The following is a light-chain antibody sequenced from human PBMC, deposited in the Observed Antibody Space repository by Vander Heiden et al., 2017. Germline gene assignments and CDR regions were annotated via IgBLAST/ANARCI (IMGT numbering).Light chain of an antibody. CDR2: WAS. CDR1: QSVFYSSNHKNH. J-gene: IGKJ4*01. Sequence: DFVMTHCPDSLAVPRGDRATVNCKSSQSVFYSSNHKNHLAWYQQKPGQPPKLLPSWASTRVSGVPDPFSGSGSGRDFTLTISSMPAEDVAVEYSQQDDTNPLTFGGGTKLEIK. V-gene: IGKV4-1*01. CDR3: QQDDTNPLT.